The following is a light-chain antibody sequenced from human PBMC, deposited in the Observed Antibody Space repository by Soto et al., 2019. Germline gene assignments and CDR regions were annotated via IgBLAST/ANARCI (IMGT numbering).Light chain of an antibody. J-gene: IGKJ1*01. CDR1: QSVSSSY. V-gene: IGKV3-20*01. Sequence: EIVLTQSPGTLSLSPGERATLSCRASQSVSSSYLAWFQQKSGQAPRLLIYVASSRATGIPDRFSGSGSGTDFTLTISRLEPKDSAVYYCQQYGSYPVTFGRGTKVDIK. CDR2: VAS. CDR3: QQYGSYPVT.